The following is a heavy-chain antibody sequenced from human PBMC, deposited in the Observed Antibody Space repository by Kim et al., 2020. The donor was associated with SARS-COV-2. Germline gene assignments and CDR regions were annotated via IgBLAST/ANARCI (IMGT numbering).Heavy chain of an antibody. D-gene: IGHD3-16*01. J-gene: IGHJ4*02. CDR2: GRP. CDR3: AREGGSLDY. Sequence: GRPNHNPSPQRRVTIAVNKSKTQFSLKLSSVTAADTAVYYCAREGGSLDYWGQGTLVTVSS. V-gene: IGHV4-4*02.